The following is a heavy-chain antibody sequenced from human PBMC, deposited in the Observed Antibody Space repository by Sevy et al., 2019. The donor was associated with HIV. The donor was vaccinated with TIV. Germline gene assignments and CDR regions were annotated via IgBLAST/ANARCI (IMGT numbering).Heavy chain of an antibody. CDR3: ARQREYGSGSYDAFDI. J-gene: IGHJ3*02. CDR1: GGTFSSYA. Sequence: ASLKVSCKASGGTFSSYAISWVRQAPGQGLEWMGGIIPIFGTANYAQKFQGRVTITADESTSTAYMELSSLRSEDTAVYYWARQREYGSGSYDAFDIWGQGTMVTVSS. CDR2: IIPIFGTA. V-gene: IGHV1-69*13. D-gene: IGHD3-10*01.